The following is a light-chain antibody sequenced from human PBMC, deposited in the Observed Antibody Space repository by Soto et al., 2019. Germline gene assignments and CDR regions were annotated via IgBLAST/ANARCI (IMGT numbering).Light chain of an antibody. J-gene: IGKJ5*01. CDR2: GAS. CDR3: QQRHMWPIT. Sequence: IVMTQSPATLSVSPWERATLSCRASQRVINNLAWYQQKPGQAPRLLIYGASTRATGIPARFSGSVSGTEFTLTISSLEPEDSAAYYCQQRHMWPITFGQGTRLEIK. V-gene: IGKV3-15*01. CDR1: QRVINN.